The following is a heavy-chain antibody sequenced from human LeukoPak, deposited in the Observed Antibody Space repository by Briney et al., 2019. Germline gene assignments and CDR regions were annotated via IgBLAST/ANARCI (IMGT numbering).Heavy chain of an antibody. Sequence: SETLSLTCTVSGGSISSGGCSWSWIRQPPGKGLEWIGYMYYSGSTYYTQSLKSRVTISRDTSKNQFSLKLNSVTAADTAVYYCARDTARSSSSWVDYWGQGTLVTVSS. CDR3: ARDTARSSSSWVDY. D-gene: IGHD6-6*01. CDR1: GGSISSGGCS. J-gene: IGHJ4*02. CDR2: MYYSGST. V-gene: IGHV4-31*03.